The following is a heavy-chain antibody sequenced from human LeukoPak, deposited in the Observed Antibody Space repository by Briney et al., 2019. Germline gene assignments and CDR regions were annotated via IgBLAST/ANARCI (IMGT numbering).Heavy chain of an antibody. J-gene: IGHJ4*02. V-gene: IGHV3-30*04. D-gene: IGHD2-21*02. CDR1: TFTFSSYA. CDR3: ATGDCGGDCYSSYFDY. Sequence: GGSLRLSCAASTFTFSSYAMHWVRQAPGKGLTWVAIISSDGRNKYYADSMKGRFTISRDNSESMLYLQMNSLRDEDTAVYYCATGDCGGDCYSSYFDYWGQGTLVTVSS. CDR2: ISSDGRNK.